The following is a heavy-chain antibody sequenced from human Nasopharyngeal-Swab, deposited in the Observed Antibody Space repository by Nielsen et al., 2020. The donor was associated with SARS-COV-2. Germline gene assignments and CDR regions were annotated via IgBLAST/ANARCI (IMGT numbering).Heavy chain of an antibody. J-gene: IGHJ4*02. V-gene: IGHV3-7*01. CDR3: VTGGSYHVY. D-gene: IGHD1-26*01. CDR1: QFAFGNYW. Sequence: GESLMISCVVSQFAFGNYWMSLVRPAPGKGPEWVANIKQDGREKYYVDSVKGRFTISRDNAKNSLYLQMNSLRAEDTAVYHCVTGGSYHVYWGQGTLVTVSS. CDR2: IKQDGREK.